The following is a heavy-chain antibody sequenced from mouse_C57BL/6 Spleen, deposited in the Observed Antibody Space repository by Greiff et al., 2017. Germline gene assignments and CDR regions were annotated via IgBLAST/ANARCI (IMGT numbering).Heavy chain of an antibody. D-gene: IGHD1-1*01. CDR3: ARGGYYYGSSYPFAY. J-gene: IGHJ3*01. CDR1: GYTFTSYW. V-gene: IGHV1-69*01. Sequence: VQLQQPGAELVMPGASVKLSCKASGYTFTSYWMHWVKQRPGQGLEWIGEIDPSDSYTNYNQKFKGKSTLTVDKSSSTAYMQLSSLTSEDSAVYYCARGGYYYGSSYPFAYWGQGTLVTVSA. CDR2: IDPSDSYT.